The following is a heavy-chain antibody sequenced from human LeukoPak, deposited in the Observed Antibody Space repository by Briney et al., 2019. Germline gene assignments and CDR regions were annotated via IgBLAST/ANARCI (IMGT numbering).Heavy chain of an antibody. CDR3: ARDDSIAAAGN. CDR1: GFTFSSYW. V-gene: IGHV3-74*01. J-gene: IGHJ4*02. CDR2: INSDGSST. D-gene: IGHD6-13*01. Sequence: GGSLRLSCAASGFTFSSYWMHWVRQAPGKGLVWVSRINSDGSSTSYADSVKGRFTISRDNAKDTLYLQMNSLRAEDTAVYYCARDDSIAAAGNWGQGTLVTVSS.